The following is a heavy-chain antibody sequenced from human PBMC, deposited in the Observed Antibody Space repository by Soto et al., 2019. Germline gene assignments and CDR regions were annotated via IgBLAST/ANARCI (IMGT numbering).Heavy chain of an antibody. CDR3: AREQYQVPAAIHYYYGMDV. D-gene: IGHD2-2*01. CDR2: ISSSSSTI. CDR1: GFTFSSYS. V-gene: IGHV3-48*02. J-gene: IGHJ6*02. Sequence: GSLRLSCAASGFTFSSYSMNWVCQAPGKGLEWVSYISSSSSTIYYADSVKGRFTISRDNAKNSLYLQMNSLRDEDTAVYYCAREQYQVPAAIHYYYGMDVWGQGTTVTVSS.